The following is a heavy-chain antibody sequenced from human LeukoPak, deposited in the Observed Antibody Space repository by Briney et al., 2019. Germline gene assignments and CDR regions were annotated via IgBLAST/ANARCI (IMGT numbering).Heavy chain of an antibody. CDR2: IYPDDSDA. CDR3: ARLPSGGNYDSFGGMDV. J-gene: IGHJ6*02. Sequence: GESLKISCKASGYSFTTYWLAWVRQMPGKGLEWMGIIYPDDSDARYRPSFQGQVTISADKSISTAYLQWSSLKASDTAMYYCARLPSGGNYDSFGGMDVWGQGTTVTVSS. CDR1: GYSFTTYW. V-gene: IGHV5-51*01. D-gene: IGHD3-9*01.